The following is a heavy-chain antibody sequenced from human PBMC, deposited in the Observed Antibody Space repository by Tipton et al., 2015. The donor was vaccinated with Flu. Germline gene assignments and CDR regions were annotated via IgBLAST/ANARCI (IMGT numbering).Heavy chain of an antibody. Sequence: SLRLSCAASGFAFDDYAMSWVRQAPGKGLEWVSGLNWNGGNSGYADSVKGRFTISRDNAKNSLYLQMSSLRAEDTALYYCARRGAAITHYFDYWGQGTLVTVSS. J-gene: IGHJ4*02. CDR2: LNWNGGNS. CDR3: ARRGAAITHYFDY. CDR1: GFAFDDYA. V-gene: IGHV3-20*04. D-gene: IGHD3-16*01.